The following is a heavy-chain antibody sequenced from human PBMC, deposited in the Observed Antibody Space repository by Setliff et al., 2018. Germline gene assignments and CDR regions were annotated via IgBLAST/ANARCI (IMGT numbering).Heavy chain of an antibody. Sequence: GGSLRLSCAVSEFAFSSSWMTWVRQAPGKGLEWVANINEDGTDRKYVDSVKGRFTISRDNTKNSVYLQMSSLRVEDSAVYYCATGAWGGLWGQGTLVTVSS. J-gene: IGHJ4*01. CDR3: ATGAWGGL. CDR2: INEDGTDR. CDR1: EFAFSSSW. D-gene: IGHD1-26*01. V-gene: IGHV3-7*01.